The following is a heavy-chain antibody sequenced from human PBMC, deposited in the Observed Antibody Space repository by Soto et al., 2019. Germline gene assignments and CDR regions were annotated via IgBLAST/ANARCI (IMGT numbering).Heavy chain of an antibody. CDR3: ARIDVTSGEFDY. CDR2: IFSNDEK. V-gene: IGHV2-26*01. J-gene: IGHJ4*02. Sequence: QVTLKESGPVLVKPTETLTLTCTVSGFSLSNARMGVSWIRQPPGKALEWLAHIFSNDEKSYSTSLKSRLTIXKXXSKSQVVLIMTNMDPVDTATYYCARIDVTSGEFDYWGQGTLVTVSS. D-gene: IGHD3-10*01. CDR1: GFSLSNARMG.